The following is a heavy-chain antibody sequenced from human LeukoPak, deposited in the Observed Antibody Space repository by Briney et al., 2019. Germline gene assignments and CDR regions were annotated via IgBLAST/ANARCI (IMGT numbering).Heavy chain of an antibody. D-gene: IGHD3-10*01. V-gene: IGHV4-59*01. CDR2: IYYTGTT. CDR1: GDSINLYY. Sequence: SETLSLTCSVSGDSINLYYGAWTRQPPGKGLEWIGYIYYTGTTNYNPSLKSRVSISVDTSKNQFSLSLRSVTAADTAVYYCARYNTVSRGFTALDFWGQGTLVTVSS. CDR3: ARYNTVSRGFTALDF. J-gene: IGHJ4*02.